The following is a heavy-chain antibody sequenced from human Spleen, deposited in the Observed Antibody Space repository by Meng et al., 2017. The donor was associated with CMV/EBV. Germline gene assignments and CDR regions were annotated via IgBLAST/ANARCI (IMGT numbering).Heavy chain of an antibody. CDR2: IYHGGSS. V-gene: IGHV4-38-2*02. CDR3: ARDPFYYDNAGYHNWFDP. CDR1: GSISSYY. D-gene: IGHD3-22*01. Sequence: SETLSLTCTVSGSISSYYWSWIRQPPGKGLEWIGSIYHGGSSYYNPSLKSRVTISVDTSKNQFALKVNSVTAADTAVYYCARDPFYYDNAGYHNWFDPWGQGTLVTVSS. J-gene: IGHJ5*02.